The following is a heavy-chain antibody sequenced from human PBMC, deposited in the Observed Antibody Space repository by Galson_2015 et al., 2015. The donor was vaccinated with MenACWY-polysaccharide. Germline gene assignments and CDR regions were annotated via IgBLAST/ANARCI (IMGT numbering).Heavy chain of an antibody. J-gene: IGHJ6*02. D-gene: IGHD2-2*01. CDR1: GFTFSSYA. Sequence: SLRLSCAASGFTFSSYAIHWVRQAPGKGLEWVAVISYDASNKYYRDSVKGRFTLSRDNSKNTVFLEVNSLRAEDTGVYYCARDYCSRTSCSGMDVWGQGTTVTVSS. CDR2: ISYDASNK. V-gene: IGHV3-30-3*01. CDR3: ARDYCSRTSCSGMDV.